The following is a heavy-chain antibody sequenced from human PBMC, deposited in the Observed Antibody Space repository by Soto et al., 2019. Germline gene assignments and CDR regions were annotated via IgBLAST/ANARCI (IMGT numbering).Heavy chain of an antibody. J-gene: IGHJ4*02. V-gene: IGHV3-30*09. D-gene: IGHD1-26*01. CDR3: ARSGGSYSPASRYFEY. Sequence: QVQLVESGGGVVQPGRSLRLSCAASGFTFRNYPMHWVRQAPGKGLEWVTLISFDGTIQYYADSVKGRFAVSRDNSQNTLYLQMNSLTPEDTALYYCARSGGSYSPASRYFEYWGQGTLVTVSS. CDR2: ISFDGTIQ. CDR1: GFTFRNYP.